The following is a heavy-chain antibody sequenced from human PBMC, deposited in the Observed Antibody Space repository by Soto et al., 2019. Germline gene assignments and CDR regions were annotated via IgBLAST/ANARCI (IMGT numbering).Heavy chain of an antibody. J-gene: IGHJ6*02. Sequence: SVKVSCKASGGTFSSYAISRVRQAPGQGLEWMGGIIPIFGTANYAQKFQGRVTITADESTSTAYMELSSLRSEDTAVYYCGRDSGYCFSTSRYFWGRSYYYYGMDVWGQGTTVTVSS. CDR2: IIPIFGTA. CDR3: GRDSGYCFSTSRYFWGRSYYYYGMDV. V-gene: IGHV1-69*13. CDR1: GGTFSSYA. D-gene: IGHD2-2*01.